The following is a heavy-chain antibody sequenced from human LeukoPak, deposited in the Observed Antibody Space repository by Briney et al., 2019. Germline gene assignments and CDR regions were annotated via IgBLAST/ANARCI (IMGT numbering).Heavy chain of an antibody. CDR1: GFTFSSYG. D-gene: IGHD3-22*01. CDR2: ISGSGGST. Sequence: GGSLRLSCAASGFTFSSYGMSWVRQAPGKGLEWVSAISGSGGSTYYADSVKGGFTISRDNSKNTLYLQMNSLRAEDTAVYYCAKPDSSGYYIPLPSFDYWGQGTLVTVSS. CDR3: AKPDSSGYYIPLPSFDY. J-gene: IGHJ4*02. V-gene: IGHV3-23*01.